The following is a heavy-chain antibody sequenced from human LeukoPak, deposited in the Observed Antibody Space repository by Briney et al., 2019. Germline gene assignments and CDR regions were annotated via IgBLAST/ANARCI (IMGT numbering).Heavy chain of an antibody. V-gene: IGHV4-59*01. J-gene: IGHJ3*02. CDR3: ARESGFHGDAFDI. CDR2: IYYSGST. Sequence: SETLSLTCTVSGGSISSYYWSWIRQPPGKGLEWIGYIYYSGSTNYNPSLKSRVTISVDTSKNQFSLKLSSVTAADTAVYYCARESGFHGDAFDIWGQGAMVTVSS. CDR1: GGSISSYY. D-gene: IGHD3-10*01.